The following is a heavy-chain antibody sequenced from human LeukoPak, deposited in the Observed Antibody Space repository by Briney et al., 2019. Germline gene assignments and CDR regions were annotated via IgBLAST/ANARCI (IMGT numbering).Heavy chain of an antibody. J-gene: IGHJ4*02. V-gene: IGHV1-18*01. Sequence: ASVKVSCKASGYTFTSYGISGVRPAPGQGLEWMGWISAYNGNTNYAQKLQGRVTMTTDTSTSTAYMELRSLRSDDTAVYYCARDGYYDILTGYSPFDYWGQGTLVTVSS. D-gene: IGHD3-9*01. CDR2: ISAYNGNT. CDR1: GYTFTSYG. CDR3: ARDGYYDILTGYSPFDY.